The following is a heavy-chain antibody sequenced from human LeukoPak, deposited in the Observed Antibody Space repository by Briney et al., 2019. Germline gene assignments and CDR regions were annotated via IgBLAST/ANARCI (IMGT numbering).Heavy chain of an antibody. CDR2: IYYSGST. Sequence: SETLSLTCTVSGGSISSSSYYWGWIRQPPGKGLEWIGSIYYSGSTYYNPSLKSRVTISVDTSKNQFSLKLSSVTAADTAVYYCARGRSGTAMEDWGQGTLVTVSS. V-gene: IGHV4-39*01. D-gene: IGHD5-18*01. CDR3: ARGRSGTAMED. CDR1: GGSISSSSYY. J-gene: IGHJ4*02.